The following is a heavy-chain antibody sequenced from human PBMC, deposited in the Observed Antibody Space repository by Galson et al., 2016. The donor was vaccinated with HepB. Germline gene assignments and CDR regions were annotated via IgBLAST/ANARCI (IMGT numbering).Heavy chain of an antibody. CDR1: GFTFSNYD. V-gene: IGHV3-33*01. CDR2: IWYDGSSE. D-gene: IGHD6-19*01. J-gene: IGHJ5*02. Sequence: SLRLSCAASGFTFSNYDIHWVRQAPGKGLEWVAVIWYDGSSEYYADSVRGRFTISRDNSKNTIYLQMNSLRVEDTAIYYCARDAHDSSGYFEDWFDPWGQGTLVTVSS. CDR3: ARDAHDSSGYFEDWFDP.